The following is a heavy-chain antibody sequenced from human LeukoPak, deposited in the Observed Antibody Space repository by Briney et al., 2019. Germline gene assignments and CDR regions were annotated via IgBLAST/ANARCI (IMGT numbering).Heavy chain of an antibody. V-gene: IGHV3-23*01. CDR3: AGGGAVAAYSQNDY. J-gene: IGHJ4*02. Sequence: GGSLRLSCAASGFTFSIYAMSWVRQAPGKGLEWVSAISGSGGSTSYTDSVKGRFTVSRDNSKNTLYLQMNSLRAEDTAVYYCAGGGAVAAYSQNDYWGQGTLVTVSS. D-gene: IGHD6-19*01. CDR2: ISGSGGST. CDR1: GFTFSIYA.